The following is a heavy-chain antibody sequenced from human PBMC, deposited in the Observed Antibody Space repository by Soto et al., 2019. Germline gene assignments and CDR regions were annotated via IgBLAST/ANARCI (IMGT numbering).Heavy chain of an antibody. CDR3: ARHEGATDGFFDY. V-gene: IGHV4-39*01. CDR1: GGSISTGTYY. CDR2: IYFSGRT. J-gene: IGHJ4*02. Sequence: PSETLSLTCTVSGGSISTGTYYWVWIRQPPGKGLEWIGNIYFSGRTHYTPSLKSRVTISVDTSKSQFSLKLSSVTATDTALYYCARHEGATDGFFDYWGQGSLVTVSS. D-gene: IGHD5-12*01.